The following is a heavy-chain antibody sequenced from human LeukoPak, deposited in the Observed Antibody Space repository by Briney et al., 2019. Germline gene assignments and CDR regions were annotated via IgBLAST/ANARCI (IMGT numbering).Heavy chain of an antibody. V-gene: IGHV3-64D*06. CDR1: GFTFSNYA. Sequence: GGSLRLSCSASGFTFSNYAMHWVRQAPGKGLEYVSIINSNGGRTYYTDSVKGRFTISRDNAKNTPYLQMGSLRAEDTAVYYCVKGVVVAASVWEYFQHWGQGTLVTVSS. CDR3: VKGVVVAASVWEYFQH. CDR2: INSNGGRT. J-gene: IGHJ1*01. D-gene: IGHD2-15*01.